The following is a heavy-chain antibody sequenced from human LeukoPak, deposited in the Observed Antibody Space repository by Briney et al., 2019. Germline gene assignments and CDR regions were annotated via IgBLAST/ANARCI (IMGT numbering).Heavy chain of an antibody. D-gene: IGHD5-24*01. CDR1: GFTLGTYV. J-gene: IGHJ2*01. CDR2: ISHDGTVT. CDR3: TRDVNLNFFDV. V-gene: IGHV3-74*03. Sequence: GGSLRLSCAASGFTLGTYVMHWVRQAPGKGLVWVSRISHDGTVTSYADSVKGRFTVSRDNTRNMLHLQMNSLRAEDTAVYYCTRDVNLNFFDVWGRGTRVSVSS.